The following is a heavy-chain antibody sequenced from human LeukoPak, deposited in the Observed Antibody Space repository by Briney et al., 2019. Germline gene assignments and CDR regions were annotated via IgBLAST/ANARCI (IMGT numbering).Heavy chain of an antibody. Sequence: GGSLRLSCAASGFTFSDYCMSWHRQAPGKGREGGSYISLSGNNIHYTDPVQGRITISRDNAKNSLYLQRNRLRVEDTAVYYCARAMYGGNLEADYFQYWGQGTLVTVSS. J-gene: IGHJ1*01. D-gene: IGHD4-23*01. CDR3: ARAMYGGNLEADYFQY. V-gene: IGHV3-11*01. CDR2: ISLSGNNI. CDR1: GFTFSDYC.